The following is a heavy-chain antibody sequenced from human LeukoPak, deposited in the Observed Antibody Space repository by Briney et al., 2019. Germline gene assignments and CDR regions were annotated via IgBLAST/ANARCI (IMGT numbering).Heavy chain of an antibody. Sequence: GGSLRLSCAASGFTFSSYAMSWVRQAPGKGLEWVSAISGSGGSTYYADSVKGRFTISRDNSKNTLYLQMNSLRAEDTAVYYSARDRGSSGWLDYWGQGTLVTVSS. V-gene: IGHV3-23*01. CDR2: ISGSGGST. CDR3: ARDRGSSGWLDY. CDR1: GFTFSSYA. D-gene: IGHD6-19*01. J-gene: IGHJ4*02.